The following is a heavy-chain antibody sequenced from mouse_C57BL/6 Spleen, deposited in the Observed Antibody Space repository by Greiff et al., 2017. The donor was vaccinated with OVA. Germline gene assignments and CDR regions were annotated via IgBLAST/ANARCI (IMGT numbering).Heavy chain of an antibody. CDR2: ILPGSGST. CDR1: GYTFTGYW. CDR3: ARHEGVYDSSWFAY. V-gene: IGHV1-9*01. D-gene: IGHD2-4*01. Sequence: VKLVESGAELMKPGASVKLSCKATGYTFTGYWIEWVKQRPGHGLEWIGEILPGSGSTNYNEKFKGKATFTADTSANTAYMHLSSLTTEASAIYYFARHEGVYDSSWFAYWGQGTLVTVSA. J-gene: IGHJ3*01.